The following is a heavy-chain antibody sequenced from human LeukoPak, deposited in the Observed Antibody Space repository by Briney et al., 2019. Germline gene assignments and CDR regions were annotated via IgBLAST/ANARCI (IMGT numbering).Heavy chain of an antibody. CDR3: ARYSGTFSNSYFDC. CDR2: ISSSSSTI. D-gene: IGHD1-26*01. CDR1: GFTFSSYG. V-gene: IGHV3-48*01. Sequence: GGSLRLSCAASGFTFSSYGMTWVRQAPGKGLEWVSYISSSSSTIYYADSVKGRFTISRDNAKNSLYLQMNSLRAEDTAVYYCARYSGTFSNSYFDCWGQGTLVTVSS. J-gene: IGHJ4*02.